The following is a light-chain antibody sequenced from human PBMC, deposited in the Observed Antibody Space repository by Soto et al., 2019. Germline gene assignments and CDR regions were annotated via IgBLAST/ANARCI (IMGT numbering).Light chain of an antibody. CDR1: QSVSNF. V-gene: IGKV3-11*01. Sequence: EIVFTQSPATRSLSPGERATLSCRASQSVSNFLAWYQHIPGQAHSLLIYDASNRDTGIPARVSGSGSVTDVTLTISSLEPEEFAIYYCQQRSSWPITFGTGTKVIS. CDR2: DAS. J-gene: IGKJ3*01. CDR3: QQRSSWPIT.